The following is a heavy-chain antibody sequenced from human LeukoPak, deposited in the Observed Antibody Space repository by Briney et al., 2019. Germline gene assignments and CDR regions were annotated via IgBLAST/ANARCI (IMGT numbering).Heavy chain of an antibody. Sequence: SETLSLTCTVSGGSISSYYWSWIRQPPGKGLEWLGYIYYSGSTNYNPSLKSRVTISVDTSKNQFSLKLSSVTAADTAVYYCARSRLLKPAANWSDPWGQGTLVTVSS. CDR1: GGSISSYY. D-gene: IGHD2-2*01. V-gene: IGHV4-59*01. CDR2: IYYSGST. J-gene: IGHJ5*02. CDR3: ARSRLLKPAANWSDP.